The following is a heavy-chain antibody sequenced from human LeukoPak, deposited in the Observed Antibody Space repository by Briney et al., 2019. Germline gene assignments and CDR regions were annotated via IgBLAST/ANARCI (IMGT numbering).Heavy chain of an antibody. CDR2: IPDGSSNT. CDR3: AKWLRVATTYFDY. V-gene: IGHV3-23*01. D-gene: IGHD5-24*01. Sequence: GVLRLSCAASGFTFSSYSINWVRQAPGKGLEWVSTIPDGSSNTYYADSVKGRFTISRDNSKNTLYLQMNSLGAEDTAVYYCAKWLRVATTYFDYWGQGTLVTVSS. CDR1: GFTFSSYS. J-gene: IGHJ4*02.